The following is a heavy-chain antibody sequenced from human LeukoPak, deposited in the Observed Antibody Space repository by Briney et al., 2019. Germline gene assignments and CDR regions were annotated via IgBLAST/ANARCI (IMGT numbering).Heavy chain of an antibody. CDR1: GGSISSGDCY. Sequence: PSETLSLTCTVSGGSISSGDCYWSWIRQPPGKGLEWIAYIYYSGSTYYNPSLKSRVTISVDTSKNQFSLKLSSVTAADTAVYYCARGDSSSGYFDYWGQGTLVTVSS. CDR2: IYYSGST. CDR3: ARGDSSSGYFDY. V-gene: IGHV4-30-4*01. J-gene: IGHJ4*02. D-gene: IGHD6-13*01.